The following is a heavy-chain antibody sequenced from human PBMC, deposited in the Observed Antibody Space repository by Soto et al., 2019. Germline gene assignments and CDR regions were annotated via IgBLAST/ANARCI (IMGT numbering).Heavy chain of an antibody. V-gene: IGHV4-4*02. CDR1: GGSISSNNW. Sequence: QVQLQESGPGLVKPSGTLSLTCAVSGGSISSNNWWSWVRQPPGKGLEWIGEIYHSGSTNYNPSLKSRITISVDQSKNPFSLKLSSVTAADTAVYYCARDIVVLPAAIGGRDYYYYYGMDVWGQGTTVTVSS. D-gene: IGHD2-2*01. CDR3: ARDIVVLPAAIGGRDYYYYYGMDV. CDR2: IYHSGST. J-gene: IGHJ6*02.